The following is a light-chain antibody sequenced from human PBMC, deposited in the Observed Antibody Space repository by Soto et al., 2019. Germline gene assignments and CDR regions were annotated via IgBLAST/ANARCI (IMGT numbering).Light chain of an antibody. V-gene: IGLV2-14*01. J-gene: IGLJ1*01. CDR2: DVS. CDR3: SSYTSSSTRV. Sequence: QSALTQPASVSGSPGQSITISCTGTSSDVGVYNYVSWYQQHPGKAPKLMIYDVSNRPSGVSNRYSGSKSGNTASLTISGLQAEDEADYYCSSYTSSSTRVFGTGTRSPP. CDR1: SSDVGVYNY.